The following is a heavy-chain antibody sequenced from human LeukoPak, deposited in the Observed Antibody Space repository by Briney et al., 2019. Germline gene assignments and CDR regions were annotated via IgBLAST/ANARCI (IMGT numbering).Heavy chain of an antibody. Sequence: ASVKVSCKASGYTFTGYYMHWVRQAPGQGLEWMGWINPNSGGTNYAQKFQGRVTMTRDTSISTAYMELSRLRSDDTAVCYCARDIGYCSSTSCYTHDYWGQGTLVTVSS. J-gene: IGHJ4*02. CDR2: INPNSGGT. D-gene: IGHD2-2*02. V-gene: IGHV1-2*02. CDR1: GYTFTGYY. CDR3: ARDIGYCSSTSCYTHDY.